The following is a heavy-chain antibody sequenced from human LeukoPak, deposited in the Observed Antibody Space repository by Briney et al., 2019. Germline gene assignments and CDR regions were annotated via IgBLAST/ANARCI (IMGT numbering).Heavy chain of an antibody. V-gene: IGHV3-7*03. CDR3: ARDRRYCSSSSCPWEPFDY. D-gene: IGHD2-2*01. Sequence: PGGSLRLSCSASGFTFSSYAMHWVRQAPGKGLEWVANIKQDGSEKYYVDSVKGRFTISRDNAKNSLYLQMNSLRAEDTAVYYCARDRRYCSSSSCPWEPFDYWGQGTLVTVSS. CDR2: IKQDGSEK. CDR1: GFTFSSYA. J-gene: IGHJ4*02.